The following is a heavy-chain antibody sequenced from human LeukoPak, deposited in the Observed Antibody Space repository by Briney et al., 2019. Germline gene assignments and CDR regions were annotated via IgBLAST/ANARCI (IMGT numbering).Heavy chain of an antibody. CDR1: GFTFSSYE. CDR3: ARDRFIYSGYGNYYYYYGMDV. D-gene: IGHD5-12*01. V-gene: IGHV3-48*03. J-gene: IGHJ6*02. Sequence: PGGSLRLSCAASGFTFSSYEMNWVRQAPGKGLEWVSYISSSGSTIYYADSVKGRLTISRDNAKNSLYLEMNSLRAEDTAVYYCARDRFIYSGYGNYYYYYGMDVWGQGTTVTVSS. CDR2: ISSSGSTI.